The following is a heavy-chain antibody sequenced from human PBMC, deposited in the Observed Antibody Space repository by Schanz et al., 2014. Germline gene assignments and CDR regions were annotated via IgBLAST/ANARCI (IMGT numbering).Heavy chain of an antibody. CDR3: ARDNRQCSGPCSGGSCSPCGMDV. V-gene: IGHV3-74*01. J-gene: IGHJ6*02. D-gene: IGHD2-15*01. Sequence: EVQLVESGGGLVKPGGSLRLSCAASGFTFSRYWMQWVRQAPGKGLVWVSRIYRDGSGRDYGDSVKGRFTVSRDNAKNTLYLQMDSLRAEDTAVYYCARDNRQCSGPCSGGSCSPCGMDVWGQGTTVIVSS. CDR1: GFTFSRYW. CDR2: IYRDGSGR.